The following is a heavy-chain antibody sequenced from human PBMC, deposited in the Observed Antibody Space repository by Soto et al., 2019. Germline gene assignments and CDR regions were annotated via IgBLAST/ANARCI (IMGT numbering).Heavy chain of an antibody. Sequence: SETLSLTCTVSGGSISSSSYYWGWIRQPPGKGLEWIGSIYYSGSTYYNPSLKSRATISVDTSKNQFSLKLSSVTAADTAVYYCGRVHWGSDYYYYMDVWGKGTTVTVSS. J-gene: IGHJ6*03. D-gene: IGHD7-27*01. V-gene: IGHV4-39*07. CDR3: GRVHWGSDYYYYMDV. CDR1: GGSISSSSYY. CDR2: IYYSGST.